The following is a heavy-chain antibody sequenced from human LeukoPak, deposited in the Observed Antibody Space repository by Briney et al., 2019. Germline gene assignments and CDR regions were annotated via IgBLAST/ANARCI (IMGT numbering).Heavy chain of an antibody. CDR2: IYSGGST. CDR3: ARAALPETQYYGMDV. CDR1: GFTVSSNY. Sequence: PGGSLRLSCAASGFTVSSNYMSWVRQAPGKGLEWVSVIYSGGSTYYADSVKGRFTISRDNSKNTLYLQMNSLRAEDTAVYYCARAALPETQYYGMDVWGQGTTVTVSS. D-gene: IGHD6-25*01. J-gene: IGHJ6*02. V-gene: IGHV3-53*01.